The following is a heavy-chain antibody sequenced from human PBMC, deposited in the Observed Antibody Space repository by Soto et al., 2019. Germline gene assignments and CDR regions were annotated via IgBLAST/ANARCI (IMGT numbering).Heavy chain of an antibody. CDR2: INHSGST. CDR3: VRSGSGDLDY. Sequence: SETLSLTCAVYGGSFSGYYWSWIRQPPGKGLEWIGEINHSGSTNYNPSLKSRVTISVDTSKNQFSLQLNSVTPEDTAMYYCVRSGSGDLDYWGQGTLVTVSS. J-gene: IGHJ4*02. CDR1: GGSFSGYY. V-gene: IGHV4-34*01. D-gene: IGHD3-3*01.